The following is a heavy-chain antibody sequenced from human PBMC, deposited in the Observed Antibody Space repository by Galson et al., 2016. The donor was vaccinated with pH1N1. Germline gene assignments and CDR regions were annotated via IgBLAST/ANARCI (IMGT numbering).Heavy chain of an antibody. CDR2: INPNSGDT. CDR1: GYTFTDYY. Sequence: SVKVSCKASGYTFTDYYIHWVRLTPGQGLEWMGWINPNSGDTNYAQNFQGRVTVTRDTSISTVYMELTRLRSDDTAVYYCARVHHYYDTSLLYWGQGTPVTVSS. CDR3: ARVHHYYDTSLLY. J-gene: IGHJ4*02. V-gene: IGHV1-2*02. D-gene: IGHD3-22*01.